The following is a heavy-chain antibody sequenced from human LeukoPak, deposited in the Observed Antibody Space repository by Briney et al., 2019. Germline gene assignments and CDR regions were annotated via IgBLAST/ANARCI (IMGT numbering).Heavy chain of an antibody. D-gene: IGHD3-10*01. J-gene: IGHJ4*02. Sequence: GGSLRLSCAASGFTFSSYWMSWVRQAPGKGLEWVANIKQGGSEKYYVDSVKGRFTVSRDNTKNSLYLQMNSLRAEDTAVYYCARGYYTSGNKYYFDYWGQGTLVTVSS. CDR2: IKQGGSEK. V-gene: IGHV3-7*01. CDR3: ARGYYTSGNKYYFDY. CDR1: GFTFSSYW.